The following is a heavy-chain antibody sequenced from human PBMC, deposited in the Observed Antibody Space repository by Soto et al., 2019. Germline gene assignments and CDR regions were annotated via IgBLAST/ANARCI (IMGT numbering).Heavy chain of an antibody. CDR1: GFTFSSYG. CDR2: ISYDGSNK. Sequence: GGSLRLSCAASGFTFSSYGMHWVRQAPGKGLEWVAVISYDGSNKYYADSVKGRFTISRDNSKNTLYLQMNSLRAEDTAVYYCAKDGPRYSSSWYFGYWGQGTLVTVSS. CDR3: AKDGPRYSSSWYFGY. J-gene: IGHJ4*02. D-gene: IGHD6-13*01. V-gene: IGHV3-30*18.